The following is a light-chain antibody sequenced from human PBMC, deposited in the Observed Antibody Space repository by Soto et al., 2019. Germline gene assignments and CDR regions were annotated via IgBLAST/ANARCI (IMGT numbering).Light chain of an antibody. V-gene: IGKV3-20*01. CDR2: GAS. J-gene: IGKJ1*01. CDR3: QHYGSSPRK. CDR1: QSVSSSY. Sequence: EMVLTQSPGTLSLSPGERATLSCRASQSVSSSYLAWYQQKPGQAPRLIIYGASSRATGITDRFSGSGSGTDFTLTISRLEPEDFAVYYCQHYGSSPRKFGQGTKVEIK.